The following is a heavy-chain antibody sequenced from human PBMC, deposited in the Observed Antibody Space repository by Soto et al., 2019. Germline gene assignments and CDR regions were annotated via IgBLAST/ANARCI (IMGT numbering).Heavy chain of an antibody. D-gene: IGHD5-18*01. V-gene: IGHV3-23*01. CDR3: AKGLGEYSYGSWDYYYGMDV. Sequence: EVQLLESGEGWEQPGGSLRLSGAPSGFTFASMAWSGSAQAPGRGRGWAPLIVGSGGSTYYADSVKGRFTISRDNSKNTLYLQMNSLRAEDTAVYYCAKGLGEYSYGSWDYYYGMDVWGQGTTVTVSS. CDR1: GFTFASMA. CDR2: IVGSGGST. J-gene: IGHJ6*02.